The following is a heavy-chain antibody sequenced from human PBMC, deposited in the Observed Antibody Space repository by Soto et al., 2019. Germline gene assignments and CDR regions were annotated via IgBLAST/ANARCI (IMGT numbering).Heavy chain of an antibody. D-gene: IGHD4-17*01. V-gene: IGHV1-69*13. J-gene: IGHJ1*01. CDR3: ARGHGDYVQYFQH. CDR2: IIPIFGTA. Sequence: SVKVSCKASGGTFSSYAISWVRQAPGQGLEWMGGIIPIFGTANYAQKFQGRVTITADESTSTAYMELSSVTAADTAVYYCARGHGDYVQYFQHWGQGTLVTVSS. CDR1: GGTFSSYA.